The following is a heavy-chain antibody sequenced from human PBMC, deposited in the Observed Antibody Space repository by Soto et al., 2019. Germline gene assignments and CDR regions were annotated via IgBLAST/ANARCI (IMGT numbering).Heavy chain of an antibody. CDR1: GFTFSSYA. V-gene: IGHV3-23*01. D-gene: IGHD6-13*01. CDR2: ISGSGGST. Sequence: GGSLRLSCAASGFTFSSYAMSWVRQAPGKGLEWVSAISGSGGSTYYADSVRGRFTISRENSKNTLYLQMNSLRAEDKAVYYCAKDLAPGIAAARLFDYWGQGTLVTVSS. CDR3: AKDLAPGIAAARLFDY. J-gene: IGHJ4*02.